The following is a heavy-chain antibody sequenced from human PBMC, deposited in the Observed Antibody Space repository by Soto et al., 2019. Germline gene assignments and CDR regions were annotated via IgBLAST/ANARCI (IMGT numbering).Heavy chain of an antibody. CDR1: GYTFTSYD. D-gene: IGHD1-20*01. CDR3: AGGRAITGTMPS. J-gene: IGHJ5*02. Sequence: QVQLVQSGAEVKKPGATVKDSCKASGYTFTSYDINWVRQATGQGLEWMGWMNPNTGNTGYAKKFQGRVTMTMNTSIRTAYMELSSLRSEETAVSYCAGGRAITGTMPSWGQGTLVTVSS. V-gene: IGHV1-8*01. CDR2: MNPNTGNT.